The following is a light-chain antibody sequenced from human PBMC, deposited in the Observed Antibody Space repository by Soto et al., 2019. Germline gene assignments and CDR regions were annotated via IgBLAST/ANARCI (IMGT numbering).Light chain of an antibody. CDR3: QQYANSPQT. Sequence: EIVLTQSPGTLSLSPGERATLSCRASHTISSSYLAWYQQKPGQAPRLLMYCISRRATGIPYRFSGSGSGTDFTLTISRLEPEDFAVYYCQQYANSPQTFGQGTKVDIK. V-gene: IGKV3-20*01. CDR2: CIS. J-gene: IGKJ1*01. CDR1: HTISSSY.